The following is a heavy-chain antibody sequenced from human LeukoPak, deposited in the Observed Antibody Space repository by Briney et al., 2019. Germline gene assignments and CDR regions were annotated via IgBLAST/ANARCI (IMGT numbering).Heavy chain of an antibody. V-gene: IGHV3-21*01. J-gene: IGHJ6*03. Sequence: GGSLRLSCAASGFTFSSYSMNWVRQAPGKGLEWVSSISSSSSYIYYADSVKGRFTISRDNAKNSLYLQMNSLRAEDTAVYYWASLPRYYYYYMDVRGKGTTVTVSS. CDR1: GFTFSSYS. CDR2: ISSSSSYI. CDR3: ASLPRYYYYYMDV.